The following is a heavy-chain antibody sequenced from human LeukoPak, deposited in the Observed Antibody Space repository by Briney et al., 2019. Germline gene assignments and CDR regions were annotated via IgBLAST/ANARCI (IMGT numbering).Heavy chain of an antibody. D-gene: IGHD3-3*01. CDR1: GFTFSSYA. J-gene: IGHJ6*03. Sequence: PGGSLRLSCAASGFTFSSYAMSWVRQAPGKGLEWVSAISGSGGSTYYADSVKGRFTISRDNSKNTLYLQMNSLRAEDTAVYYCARGSKFWSGYYVGLGPNYYYMDVWGKGTTVTVSS. CDR2: ISGSGGST. CDR3: ARGSKFWSGYYVGLGPNYYYMDV. V-gene: IGHV3-23*01.